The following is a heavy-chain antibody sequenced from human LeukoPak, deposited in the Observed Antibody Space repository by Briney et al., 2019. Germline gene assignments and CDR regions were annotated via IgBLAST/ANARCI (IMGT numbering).Heavy chain of an antibody. V-gene: IGHV4-61*01. CDR3: ARVGAGYYYYYYGMDV. CDR1: GGSVSSGSYY. D-gene: IGHD1-26*01. Sequence: SETLSLTCTVSGGSVSSGSYYWSWIRQPPGKGLEWIGYIYYSGSTNYNPSLKCRVTISVDTPKNQFSLKLSSVTAADTAVYYCARVGAGYYYYYYGMDVWGQGTTVTVSS. CDR2: IYYSGST. J-gene: IGHJ6*02.